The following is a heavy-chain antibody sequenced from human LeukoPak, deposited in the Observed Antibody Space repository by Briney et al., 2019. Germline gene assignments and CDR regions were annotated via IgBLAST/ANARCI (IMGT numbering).Heavy chain of an antibody. J-gene: IGHJ3*02. D-gene: IGHD2-15*01. V-gene: IGHV3-23*01. CDR2: IGSSGDTT. CDR3: ARARTGVAAMADDAFDI. Sequence: GGSLRLSCAASGFTFSSYAMSWVRQAPGKGLEWVSSIGSSGDTTYYAGSVKGRFTISRDNSKNTLYLQMDSLRAEDTAVYYCARARTGVAAMADDAFDIWGQGTMVTVSS. CDR1: GFTFSSYA.